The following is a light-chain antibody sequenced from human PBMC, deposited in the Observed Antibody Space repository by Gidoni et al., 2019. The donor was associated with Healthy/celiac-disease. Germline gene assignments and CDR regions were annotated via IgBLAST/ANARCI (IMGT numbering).Light chain of an antibody. V-gene: IGLV1-40*01. J-gene: IGLJ2*01. CDR3: QSYDSSLSAVV. CDR2: GNS. Sequence: QSVLTQPPSVSAATGQRVTIPCTGSSSNIGAGYDVPWYQQLPGTAPKLLIYGNSNRPSGVPDRFSGSKSGTSASLAITGLQAEDEADYYCQSYDSSLSAVVFGGGTKLTVL. CDR1: SSNIGAGYD.